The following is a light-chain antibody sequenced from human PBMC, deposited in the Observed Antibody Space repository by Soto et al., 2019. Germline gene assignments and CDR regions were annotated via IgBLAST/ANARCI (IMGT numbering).Light chain of an antibody. CDR2: GAS. Sequence: EIVLTQSPGTLSLSPGERATLSCRASQSVSSNLAWYQQKPGQAPRLLIYGASTRATGIPARFSGSGSGTEFTLTISSLQSDDLAVYYCQQYDKWPRTFGQGTKVDIK. J-gene: IGKJ1*01. CDR3: QQYDKWPRT. V-gene: IGKV3-15*01. CDR1: QSVSSN.